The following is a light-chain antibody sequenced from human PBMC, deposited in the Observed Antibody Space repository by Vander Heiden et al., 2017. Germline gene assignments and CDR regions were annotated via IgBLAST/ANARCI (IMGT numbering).Light chain of an antibody. Sequence: QSVLTQPPSVSGAPGQRVTISCTGSSSNIGAGYDVHWYQQLPGPAPNLLIYGNSTRPSGVPDRFSGSKSGTSASLAITGLQAEDEADYYCQSYDSSRSGYVFGTGTKVTVL. CDR3: QSYDSSRSGYV. CDR1: SSNIGAGYD. CDR2: GNS. J-gene: IGLJ1*01. V-gene: IGLV1-40*01.